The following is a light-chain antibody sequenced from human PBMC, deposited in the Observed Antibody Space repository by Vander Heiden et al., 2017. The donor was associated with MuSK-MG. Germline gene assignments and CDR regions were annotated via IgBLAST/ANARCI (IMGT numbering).Light chain of an antibody. V-gene: IGKV3-20*01. CDR1: QSVSSSY. Sequence: DIVLTQSPGTLSLSPGERATLSCRPSQSVSSSYLAWYQQKSCLAPRLLIYGASIRAKGSTDRFSGSGDGPAVTLSISRRVSKDFEVYYSQQDGNEHAEYTFGQGTKLEIK. CDR2: GAS. J-gene: IGKJ2*01. CDR3: QQDGNEHAEYT.